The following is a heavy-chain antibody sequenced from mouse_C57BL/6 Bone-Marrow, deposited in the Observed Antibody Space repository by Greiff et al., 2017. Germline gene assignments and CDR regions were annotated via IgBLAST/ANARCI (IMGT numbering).Heavy chain of an antibody. J-gene: IGHJ1*03. Sequence: EVKLMESGGGLVQSGRSLRLSCATSGFTFSDFYMEWVRQAPGKGLEWIAASRNKANDYTTEYSASVKGRFIVSRDTSQSILYLQMNALRAEDTAIDYCARDHYYGSSRYWYFDVWGTGTTVTVSS. V-gene: IGHV7-1*01. CDR1: GFTFSDFY. CDR2: SRNKANDYTT. D-gene: IGHD1-1*01. CDR3: ARDHYYGSSRYWYFDV.